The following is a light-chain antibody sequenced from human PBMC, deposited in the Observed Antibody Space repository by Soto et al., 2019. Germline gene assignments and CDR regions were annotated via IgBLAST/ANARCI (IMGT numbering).Light chain of an antibody. CDR1: QSISNY. V-gene: IGKV1-39*01. CDR3: QQSDSTPYT. J-gene: IGKJ2*01. Sequence: DIQTTQSPSSLSASVGDRVTITCRTSQSISNYLNWYQQKPGKAPNLLIYAASSLQSGVPSRFSGSGSGTDFTLTISSLQPEDFATYYGQQSDSTPYTFGQGTKLQIK. CDR2: AAS.